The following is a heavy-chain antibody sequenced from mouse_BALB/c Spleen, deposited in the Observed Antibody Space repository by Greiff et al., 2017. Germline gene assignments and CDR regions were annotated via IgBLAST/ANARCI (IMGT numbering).Heavy chain of an antibody. D-gene: IGHD2-14*01. CDR1: GFTFSSFG. CDR3: ARDRGYYFDY. V-gene: IGHV5-17*02. J-gene: IGHJ2*01. CDR2: ISSGSSTI. Sequence: EVHLVESGGGLVQPGGSRKLSCAASGFTFSSFGMHWVRQAPEKGLEWVAYISSGSSTIYYADTVKGRFTISRDNPKNTLFLQMTSLRSEDTAMYYCARDRGYYFDYWGQGTTLTVSS.